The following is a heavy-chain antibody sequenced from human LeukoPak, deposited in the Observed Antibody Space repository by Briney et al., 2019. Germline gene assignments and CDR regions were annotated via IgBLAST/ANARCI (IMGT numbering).Heavy chain of an antibody. CDR1: GGSISSSSYY. V-gene: IGHV4-39*01. Sequence: NTSETLSLTCTVSGGSISSSSYYWGWIRQPPGKGLEWIGSIYYSGGTYYNPSLKSRVTISVDTSKNQFSLKLSSVTAADTAVYYCARHLQLILPYTNWFDPWGQGTLVTVSS. CDR2: IYYSGGT. CDR3: ARHLQLILPYTNWFDP. D-gene: IGHD1-7*01. J-gene: IGHJ5*02.